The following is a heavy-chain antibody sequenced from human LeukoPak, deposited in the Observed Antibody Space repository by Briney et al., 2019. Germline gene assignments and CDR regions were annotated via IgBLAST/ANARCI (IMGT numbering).Heavy chain of an antibody. J-gene: IGHJ4*02. V-gene: IGHV4-59*08. CDR1: GGSISSYY. CDR2: IYYSGST. Sequence: SETVSLTCTVSGGSISSYYWSWIRQPPGKGLEWIGYIYYSGSTNYDPSLKSRVTISVDTSKNQFSLKLSSVTAADTAVYYCARHPLQYSSSWELDYWGQGTLVTVSS. CDR3: ARHPLQYSSSWELDY. D-gene: IGHD6-13*01.